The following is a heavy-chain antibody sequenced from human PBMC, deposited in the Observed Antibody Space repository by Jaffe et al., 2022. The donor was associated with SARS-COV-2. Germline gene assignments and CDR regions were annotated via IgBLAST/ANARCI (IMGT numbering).Heavy chain of an antibody. D-gene: IGHD3-22*01. CDR3: AKFKGGSIGYWEH. V-gene: IGHV3-23*01. CDR2: ISGIGGST. CDR1: GFTFSSYA. Sequence: EVQLLESGGGLVQPGGSLRLSCAASGFTFSSYAMSWVRQAPGEGLEWLSGISGIGGSTYYADSVKGRFTISRDNSKSTLYLQMNSLRAEDTAVYYCAKFKGGSIGYWEHWGQGTLVTVSS. J-gene: IGHJ4*02.